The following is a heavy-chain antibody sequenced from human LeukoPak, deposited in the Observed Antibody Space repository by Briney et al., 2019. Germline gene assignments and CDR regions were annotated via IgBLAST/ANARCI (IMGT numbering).Heavy chain of an antibody. CDR1: GGSISSSSYY. Sequence: RLSETLSLTCTVSGGSISSSSYYWGWIRQPPGKGLEWIGSIYYSGSTYYNPSLKSRVTISVDTSKNQFSLKLSSVTAADTAVYYCARDAMIVGGQGAFDIWGQGTMVTVSS. J-gene: IGHJ3*02. CDR3: ARDAMIVGGQGAFDI. V-gene: IGHV4-39*07. CDR2: IYYSGST. D-gene: IGHD3-22*01.